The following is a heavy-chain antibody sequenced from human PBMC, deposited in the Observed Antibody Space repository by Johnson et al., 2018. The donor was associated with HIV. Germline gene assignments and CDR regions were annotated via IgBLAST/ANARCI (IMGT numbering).Heavy chain of an antibody. J-gene: IGHJ3*02. CDR2: INNDGRST. CDR3: ARERIGYSSSGDAFDI. V-gene: IGHV3-74*01. CDR1: GFTFSNAW. D-gene: IGHD6-13*01. Sequence: VQLVESGGGLIKPGGSLRLSCAASGFTFSNAWMSWVRQAPGKGLVWVSRINNDGRSTTYADSVKGRFTISRDNAKNTLYLQMNSLRAEDTAVYYCARERIGYSSSGDAFDIWGQGTMVTVSS.